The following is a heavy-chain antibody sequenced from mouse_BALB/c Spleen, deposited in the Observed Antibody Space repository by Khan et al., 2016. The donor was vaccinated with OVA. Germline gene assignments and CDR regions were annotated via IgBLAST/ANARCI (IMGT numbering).Heavy chain of an antibody. V-gene: IGHV1-77*01. CDR2: IYPGSDNA. CDR3: ARGDGDYVYFDY. CDR1: GYTFTYYV. Sequence: QVQLKESGPELVKPGASVKMSCKASGYTFTYYVITWVKQRTGQGLEWIGEIYPGSDNAYYNERFKGKATLTADKSSNTTHMQLSSLTSEDSAVYIGARGDGDYVYFDYWGQGTTLTVSA. D-gene: IGHD2-13*01. J-gene: IGHJ2*01.